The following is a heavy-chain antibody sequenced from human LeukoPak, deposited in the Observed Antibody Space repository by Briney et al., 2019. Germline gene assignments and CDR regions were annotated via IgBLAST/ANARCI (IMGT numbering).Heavy chain of an antibody. CDR3: ARDDITMVRGVIRDYYYYYMDV. V-gene: IGHV4-38-2*02. J-gene: IGHJ6*03. CDR1: GYSISSGFY. Sequence: SETLSLTCTVSGYSISSGFYWGWIRQPPGKGLEWIGSIYHSGSTYYNPSLKSRVTISVDTSKNQFSLKLSSVTAADTAVYYCARDDITMVRGVIRDYYYYYMDVWGKGTTVTISS. CDR2: IYHSGST. D-gene: IGHD3-10*01.